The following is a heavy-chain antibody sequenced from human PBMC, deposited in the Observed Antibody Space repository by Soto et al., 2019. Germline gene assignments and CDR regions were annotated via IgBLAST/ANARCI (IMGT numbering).Heavy chain of an antibody. D-gene: IGHD1-26*01. CDR3: VRDDKWAFDF. J-gene: IGHJ4*02. Sequence: PAGSMRLSSVASGVTFSTYSMNWVRQAPGKGLEWLSYINTDSSNIVYADSVKGRFTISRDNHKNSLYLQMNSLGVEDADLYYCVRDDKWAFDFWGQGTLVTVSS. CDR2: INTDSSNI. CDR1: GVTFSTYS. V-gene: IGHV3-48*01.